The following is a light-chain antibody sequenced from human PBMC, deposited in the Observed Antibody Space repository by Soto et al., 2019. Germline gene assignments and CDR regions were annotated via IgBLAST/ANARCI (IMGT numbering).Light chain of an antibody. V-gene: IGKV3-15*01. CDR2: GAS. CDR1: QSVGTY. CDR3: QQYNDWPRT. J-gene: IGKJ1*01. Sequence: EIVMTQSPATLSVSPGERATLSCRGSQSVGTYLAWYQQKPGQAPRLLISGASTRAAGISPRFSGGGSGTEFTLTISSLQSEDFAVYYCQQYNDWPRTFGQGTKVGIK.